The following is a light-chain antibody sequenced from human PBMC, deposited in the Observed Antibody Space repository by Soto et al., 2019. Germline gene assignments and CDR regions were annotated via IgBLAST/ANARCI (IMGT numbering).Light chain of an antibody. CDR3: SAYTSSSLLV. CDR1: SSDVGGYNY. CDR2: DVS. J-gene: IGLJ1*01. V-gene: IGLV2-14*01. Sequence: QSALTQPASVSGSPGQSITISCTGTSSDVGGYNYVSWYQQHPGKAPKLMIYDVSNRPSGVSNRFSGSKSGNTASLTISGLHAEDEADYYCSAYTSSSLLVFGTGTKSPS.